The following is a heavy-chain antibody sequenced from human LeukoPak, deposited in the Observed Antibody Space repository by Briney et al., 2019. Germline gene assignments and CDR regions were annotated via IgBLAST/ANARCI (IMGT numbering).Heavy chain of an antibody. D-gene: IGHD6-6*01. J-gene: IGHJ4*02. V-gene: IGHV4-59*01. CDR2: IYYSEST. CDR1: GGSISSYY. Sequence: SETLSLTCTVSGGSISSYYWSWIRQPPGKGLEWIGYIYYSESTNYNPSLKSRVTIPVDTSKNQFSLKLSSVTAADTAVYYCARGYSSSSGGIDYWGQGTLVTVSS. CDR3: ARGYSSSSGGIDY.